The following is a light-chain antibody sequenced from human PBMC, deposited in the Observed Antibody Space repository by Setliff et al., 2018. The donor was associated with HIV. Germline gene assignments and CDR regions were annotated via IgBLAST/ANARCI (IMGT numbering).Light chain of an antibody. J-gene: IGLJ1*01. CDR2: RSN. CDR1: SSNIGSNY. V-gene: IGLV1-47*01. Sequence: QSVLTQPPSAPGTPGQRVTISCSGSSSNIGSNYVYWYQQLPGTAPKLLIYRSNQRPSGVPDRFSASKSGTSASLAISGLRSEDEADYYCAAWDDMAAYVFGTGTKVTVL. CDR3: AAWDDMAAYV.